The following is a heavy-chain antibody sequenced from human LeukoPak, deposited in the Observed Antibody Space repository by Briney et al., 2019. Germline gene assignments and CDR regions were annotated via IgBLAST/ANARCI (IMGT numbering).Heavy chain of an antibody. CDR2: ISSSGSTI. J-gene: IGHJ4*02. CDR1: GFTFSSFS. D-gene: IGHD2-15*01. CDR3: ARDLSLYCSGGSCYSLNY. Sequence: GGSLRLSCAASGFTFSSFSMNWVRQAPGKGLEWVSYISSSGSTIYYADSVKGRFTISRDNAKNSLYLQMNSLRAEDTAVYYCARDLSLYCSGGSCYSLNYWGQGTLVTVSS. V-gene: IGHV3-48*04.